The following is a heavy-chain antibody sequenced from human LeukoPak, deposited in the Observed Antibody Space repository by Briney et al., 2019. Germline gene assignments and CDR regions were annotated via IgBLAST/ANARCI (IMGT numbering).Heavy chain of an antibody. D-gene: IGHD6-19*01. J-gene: IGHJ4*02. Sequence: SGGSLRLSCTTSGFTFNFHAMTWVRQAPGTGLEWVATITHTGTRTYHADSVKGRFTISRDNSRGTLFLQMSSLRADDTAVYYCASSRRGYDTGWNYFDYWGQGTLVTVSS. CDR1: GFTFNFHA. CDR3: ASSRRGYDTGWNYFDY. V-gene: IGHV3-23*01. CDR2: ITHTGTRT.